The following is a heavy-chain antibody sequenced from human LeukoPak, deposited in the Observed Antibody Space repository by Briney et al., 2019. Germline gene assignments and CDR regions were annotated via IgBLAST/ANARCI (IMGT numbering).Heavy chain of an antibody. D-gene: IGHD3-3*01. CDR2: ISYDGSNK. Sequence: TGRSLRLSCAASGFTFSSYAMHWVRQAPGKGLEWVAVISYDGSNKYYADSVKGRFTISRDNSKNTLYLQMNSLRAEDTAVYYCARDLSYDFRSGSLIDYWGQGTLVTVSS. CDR3: ARDLSYDFRSGSLIDY. J-gene: IGHJ4*02. CDR1: GFTFSSYA. V-gene: IGHV3-30-3*01.